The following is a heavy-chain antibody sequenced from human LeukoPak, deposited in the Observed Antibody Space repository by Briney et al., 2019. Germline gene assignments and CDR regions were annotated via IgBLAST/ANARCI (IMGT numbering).Heavy chain of an antibody. CDR3: ARETITEYFQH. Sequence: ASVKVSCKASGYIFTGYYIHWMRQAPGQGLEWMGWINPKSGGSNYAQKFQGRVTLTWDTSISTAYMELSRLRSDDTAVYYCARETITEYFQHWGQGALVTVSS. V-gene: IGHV1-2*02. CDR2: INPKSGGS. CDR1: GYIFTGYY. J-gene: IGHJ1*01. D-gene: IGHD1-14*01.